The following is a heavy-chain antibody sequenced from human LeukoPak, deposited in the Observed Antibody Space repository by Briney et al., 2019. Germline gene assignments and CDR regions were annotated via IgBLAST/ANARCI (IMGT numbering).Heavy chain of an antibody. V-gene: IGHV4-59*08. Sequence: PSETLSLTCTVSGGSISGYYWRWIRQPPGKGLEWIGYIYYSGSTNYIPSLTSQVTISVDTSKNQFSLKLTSVTAADTAVYYCARHLRGYSYGPFDYWGQGTLVTVSS. CDR2: IYYSGST. CDR3: ARHLRGYSYGPFDY. J-gene: IGHJ4*02. CDR1: GGSISGYY. D-gene: IGHD5-18*01.